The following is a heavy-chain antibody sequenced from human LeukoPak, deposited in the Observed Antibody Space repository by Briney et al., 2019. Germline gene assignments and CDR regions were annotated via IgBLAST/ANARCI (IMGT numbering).Heavy chain of an antibody. V-gene: IGHV4-59*08. CDR3: ARHSYYSI. CDR1: GGSINSYY. Sequence: SETLSLTCTVSGGSINSYYWRWIRQPPGKGLEWIGYIYYSGTTNYNPSLKSRVTISVDTSKNQFSLKLSSVTAADTAVYYCARHSYYSIWGQGTMVTVSS. CDR2: IYYSGTT. D-gene: IGHD3-10*01. J-gene: IGHJ3*02.